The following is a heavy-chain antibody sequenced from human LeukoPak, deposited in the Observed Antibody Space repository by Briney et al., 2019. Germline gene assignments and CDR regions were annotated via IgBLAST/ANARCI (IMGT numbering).Heavy chain of an antibody. CDR1: GFSFSIYW. CDR3: ARDYDSSGSPYFDY. Sequence: PGGSLRLSCAASGFSFSIYWMTWVRQAPGKGLEWVANIKEDGSEKYYVDSVKGRFSISRDNAKTSLYLQMNSLRAEDTAVYYCARDYDSSGSPYFDYWGQGTLVTVSS. D-gene: IGHD3-22*01. CDR2: IKEDGSEK. V-gene: IGHV3-7*01. J-gene: IGHJ4*02.